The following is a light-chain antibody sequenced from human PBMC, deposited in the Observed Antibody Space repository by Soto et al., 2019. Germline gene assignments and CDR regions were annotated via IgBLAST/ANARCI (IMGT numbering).Light chain of an antibody. CDR2: EGS. CDR3: CSFASGFSRVV. CDR1: SSDVGSYNL. Sequence: QSALTQPASVSGSPGQSITVSCTGTSSDVGSYNLVSWYQQHPGKAPKLMIFEGSKRPSGVSDRFSGSKSGNTASLTISGLQAEDEAVYYCCSFASGFSRVVFGGGTKLTVL. J-gene: IGLJ2*01. V-gene: IGLV2-23*01.